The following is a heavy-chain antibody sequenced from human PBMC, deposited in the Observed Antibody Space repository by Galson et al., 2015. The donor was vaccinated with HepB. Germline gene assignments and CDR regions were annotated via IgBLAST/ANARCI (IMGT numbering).Heavy chain of an antibody. Sequence: LSLTYTVSGDSVSSNSYYWGWIRQPPGKGLEWIGNIYYSETTYYSPSLKSRVTISVDTSKKHFSLKLSSVTATDTAVYYCARAPEPDFWSGSYGGFDYWGQGTLVTVSS. D-gene: IGHD3-3*01. CDR1: GDSVSSNSYY. CDR3: ARAPEPDFWSGSYGGFDY. J-gene: IGHJ4*02. V-gene: IGHV4-39*02. CDR2: IYYSETT.